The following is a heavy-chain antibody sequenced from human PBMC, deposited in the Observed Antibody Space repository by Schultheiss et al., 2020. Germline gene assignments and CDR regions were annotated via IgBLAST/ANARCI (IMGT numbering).Heavy chain of an antibody. CDR3: ARRADSSWYFDY. Sequence: SETLSLTCTVSGGSISSYYWGWIRQPPGKGLEWIGSIYHSGSTYYNPSLKSRVTISVDTSKNQFSLKLSSVTAADSAVYHCARRADSSWYFDYWGQGTLVTVSS. CDR1: GGSISSYY. CDR2: IYHSGST. V-gene: IGHV4-39*01. D-gene: IGHD6-13*01. J-gene: IGHJ4*02.